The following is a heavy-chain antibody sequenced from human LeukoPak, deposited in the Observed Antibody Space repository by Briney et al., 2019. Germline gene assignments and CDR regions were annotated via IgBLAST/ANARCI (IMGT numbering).Heavy chain of an antibody. J-gene: IGHJ6*03. CDR1: GFTFSCYA. Sequence: GGSLRLSCAASGFTFSCYAMPWVRQAPGKGLEWVAFIQYDGRNKCCADSVKGRFTVSRDNSKNTLYLQMNSLRVEDTAIYYCAKDKSDSGDYSSMDVWGKGTTVTVSS. CDR2: IQYDGRNK. CDR3: AKDKSDSGDYSSMDV. D-gene: IGHD4-17*01. V-gene: IGHV3-30*02.